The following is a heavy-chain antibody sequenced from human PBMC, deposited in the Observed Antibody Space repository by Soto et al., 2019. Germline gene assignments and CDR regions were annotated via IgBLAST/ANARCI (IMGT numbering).Heavy chain of an antibody. V-gene: IGHV3-33*01. CDR2: IWYDGSNK. CDR1: GFTFSSYG. Sequence: GGSLRLSCAASGFTFSSYGMHWVRQAPGKGLEWVAVIWYDGSNKYYADSVKGRFTISRDNSKNTLYLQMNSLRAEDTAVYYCARDRYSSGWYPDAFDIWGQGTMVTVSS. D-gene: IGHD6-19*01. J-gene: IGHJ3*02. CDR3: ARDRYSSGWYPDAFDI.